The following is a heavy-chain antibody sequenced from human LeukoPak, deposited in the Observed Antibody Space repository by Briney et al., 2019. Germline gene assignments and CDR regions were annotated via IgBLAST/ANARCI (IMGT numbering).Heavy chain of an antibody. Sequence: GGSLRLSCAASGFTFSSYAMHWVGQAPGKGLEWVAVISYDGGNKYYADSVKGRFTISRDNSKNTLYLQMNSLRAEDTAVYYCARDGHYGSGSYSYFDYWGQGTLVTVSS. J-gene: IGHJ4*02. D-gene: IGHD3-10*01. CDR3: ARDGHYGSGSYSYFDY. CDR2: ISYDGGNK. CDR1: GFTFSSYA. V-gene: IGHV3-30-3*01.